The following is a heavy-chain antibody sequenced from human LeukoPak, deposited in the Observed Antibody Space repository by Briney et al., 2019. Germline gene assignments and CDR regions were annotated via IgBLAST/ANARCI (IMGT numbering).Heavy chain of an antibody. J-gene: IGHJ4*02. CDR1: GFTLSSYG. CDR2: IWYDGSNK. CDR3: ARGATTVTTRSAFDY. D-gene: IGHD4-17*01. V-gene: IGHV3-33*01. Sequence: PGRSLRLSCAASGFTLSSYGTHWVRQAPGKGLEWVAVIWYDGSNKYYADSVKGRFTISRDNSKNTLYLQMNSLRAEDTAVYYCARGATTVTTRSAFDYWGQGTLVTVSS.